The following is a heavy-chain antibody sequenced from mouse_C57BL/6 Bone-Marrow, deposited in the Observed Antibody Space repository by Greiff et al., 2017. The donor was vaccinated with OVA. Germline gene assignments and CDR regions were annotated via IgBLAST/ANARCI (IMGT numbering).Heavy chain of an antibody. D-gene: IGHD4-1*01. J-gene: IGHJ4*01. CDR2: IDPETGGT. CDR3: TTGALYAMDD. V-gene: IGHV1-15*01. CDR1: GYTFTDYE. Sequence: VQLQQSGAELVRPGASVTLSCKASGYTFTDYEMHWVKQTPVHGLEWIGAIDPETGGTAYNQKFKGKAILTADKSSSTAYMELRSLTSEDSAVYYCTTGALYAMDDWGQGTSVTVSS.